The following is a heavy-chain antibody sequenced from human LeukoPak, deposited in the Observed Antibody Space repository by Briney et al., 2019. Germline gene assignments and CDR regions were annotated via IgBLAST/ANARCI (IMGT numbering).Heavy chain of an antibody. Sequence: GGSLRLSCAASGFTFSSYAMHWVRQAPGKGLEWVAVIWYDGSNKYYADSVKGRFTISRDNSKNTLYLQMNSLRAEDTAVYYCAREDYDSSGYYYVSLYFQHWGQGTLVTVSS. CDR2: IWYDGSNK. V-gene: IGHV3-33*08. CDR1: GFTFSSYA. D-gene: IGHD3-22*01. J-gene: IGHJ1*01. CDR3: AREDYDSSGYYYVSLYFQH.